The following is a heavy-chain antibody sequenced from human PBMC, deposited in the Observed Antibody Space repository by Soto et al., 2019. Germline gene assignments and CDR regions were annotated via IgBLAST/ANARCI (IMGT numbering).Heavy chain of an antibody. CDR1: GGSISSGGYY. V-gene: IGHV4-31*03. CDR2: IYYSGST. CDR3: ARDRFVSPYYDILTGYYKSVAGTRRDYYYGMDV. Sequence: SETLSLTCTVSGGSISSGGYYWSWIRQHPGKGLEWIGYIYYSGSTYYHPSLKSRVTISVDTSKNQFSLKLSSVTAADTAVYYCARDRFVSPYYDILTGYYKSVAGTRRDYYYGMDVWGQGATVTVSS. D-gene: IGHD3-9*01. J-gene: IGHJ6*02.